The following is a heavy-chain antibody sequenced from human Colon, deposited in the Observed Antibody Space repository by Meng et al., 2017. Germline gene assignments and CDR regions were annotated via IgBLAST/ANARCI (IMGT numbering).Heavy chain of an antibody. CDR1: GGSVSSASYD. J-gene: IGHJ4*02. CDR3: ARFYGSGTFEVHDY. CDR2: IHYSGSR. D-gene: IGHD3-10*01. Sequence: EAEQGLVRPSESLSLTCQVSGGSVSSASYDWSWIRQPPGKGLEWIGLIHYSGSRNYNPSLKSRVTMSVDTSKNQVSLRLTSVTAADTAVYYCARFYGSGTFEVHDYWGQGTLVTVSS. V-gene: IGHV4-61*01.